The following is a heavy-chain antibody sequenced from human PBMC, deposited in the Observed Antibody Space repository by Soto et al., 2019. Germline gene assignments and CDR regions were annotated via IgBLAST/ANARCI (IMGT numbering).Heavy chain of an antibody. D-gene: IGHD3-3*01. CDR2: ISYDGSNK. V-gene: IGHV3-30*18. CDR1: GFTFSSYG. J-gene: IGHJ4*02. CDR3: AKVDTIFDRYYFDY. Sequence: GGSLRLSCASSGFTFSSYGMHLVRQAPGKGLEWVAVISYDGSNKYYADSVKGRFTISRDNSKNTLYLQMNSLRAEDTAVYYCAKVDTIFDRYYFDYWGQGTLVTVSS.